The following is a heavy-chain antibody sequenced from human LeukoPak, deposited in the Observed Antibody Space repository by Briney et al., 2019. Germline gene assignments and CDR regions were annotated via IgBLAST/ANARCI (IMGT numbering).Heavy chain of an antibody. Sequence: GESLKISCKGSGYSFSSYWIGWVRQMPGRGLESMGIIYPGDSDTRYSPSFRGQVTISADKSINTVYLQWSSLKASDTAMYYCARDRIAGYWGQGTLVTVSS. CDR2: IYPGDSDT. CDR3: ARDRIAGY. D-gene: IGHD2-21*01. V-gene: IGHV5-51*01. J-gene: IGHJ4*02. CDR1: GYSFSSYW.